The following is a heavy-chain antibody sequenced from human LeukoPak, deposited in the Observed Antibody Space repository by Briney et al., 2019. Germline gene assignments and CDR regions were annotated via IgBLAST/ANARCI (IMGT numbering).Heavy chain of an antibody. Sequence: GGSLRLSCAASGFTFSNYEMNWDRQAPGKGLEWVSYISTSGSTIYYADSVKGRFTISRDNAKNSLYLQMNSLRAEDTAVYYCARAPFGVVIDYWGQGTLVTVSS. D-gene: IGHD3-3*01. CDR1: GFTFSNYE. J-gene: IGHJ4*02. CDR3: ARAPFGVVIDY. CDR2: ISTSGSTI. V-gene: IGHV3-48*03.